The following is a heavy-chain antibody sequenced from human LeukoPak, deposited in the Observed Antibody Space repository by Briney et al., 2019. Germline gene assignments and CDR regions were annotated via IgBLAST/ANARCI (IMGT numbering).Heavy chain of an antibody. Sequence: SETLPLTCAVYGGSFSGYYWSWIRQPPGKGLEWIGEINHSGSTNYNPSLKSRVTISVDTSKNQFSLKLSSVTAADTAVYYCARVRTIGAVVNYYYYYMDVWGKGTTVTVSS. V-gene: IGHV4-34*01. CDR2: INHSGST. J-gene: IGHJ6*03. CDR3: ARVRTIGAVVNYYYYYMDV. D-gene: IGHD2-8*01. CDR1: GGSFSGYY.